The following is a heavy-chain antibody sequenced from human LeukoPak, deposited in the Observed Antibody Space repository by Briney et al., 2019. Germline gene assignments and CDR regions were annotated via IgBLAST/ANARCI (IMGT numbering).Heavy chain of an antibody. CDR3: ASNYYDSSGLDY. V-gene: IGHV4-39*07. CDR2: IYYSGST. Sequence: SETLSLTCTVSGGSISSSSYYWGWIRQPPGKGLEWIGSIYYSGSTYYNPSLKSRVTISVDTSKNQFSLKLSSVTAADTAVYYCASNYYDSSGLDYRGQGTLVTVSS. J-gene: IGHJ4*02. CDR1: GGSISSSSYY. D-gene: IGHD3-22*01.